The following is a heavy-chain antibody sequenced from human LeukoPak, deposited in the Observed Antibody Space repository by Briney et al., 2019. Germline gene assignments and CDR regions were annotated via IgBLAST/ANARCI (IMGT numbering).Heavy chain of an antibody. CDR1: GFTFSSYS. D-gene: IGHD4-17*01. Sequence: GGSLRPSCAASGFTFSSYSMNWVRQAPGKGLEWVSSISSSSSYIYYADSVKGRFTISRDNAKNSLYLQMNSLRAEDTAVYYCGRVDGDRFFDYWGQGTLVTVSS. V-gene: IGHV3-21*01. CDR3: GRVDGDRFFDY. CDR2: ISSSSSYI. J-gene: IGHJ4*02.